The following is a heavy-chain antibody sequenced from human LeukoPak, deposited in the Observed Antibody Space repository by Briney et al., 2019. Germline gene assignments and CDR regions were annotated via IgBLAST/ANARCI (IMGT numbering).Heavy chain of an antibody. CDR2: ISSSSSYI. V-gene: IGHV3-21*01. CDR3: ARDLENEGWYFDL. CDR1: GFTFSSYS. D-gene: IGHD1-1*01. Sequence: GGSLRLSCAASGFTFSSYSMNWVRQAPGKGLEWVSSISSSSSYIYYADSVKGRFTISRDNAKNSLYLQMNSLRAEDTAVYYCARDLENEGWYFDLWGRGTLVTVSS. J-gene: IGHJ2*01.